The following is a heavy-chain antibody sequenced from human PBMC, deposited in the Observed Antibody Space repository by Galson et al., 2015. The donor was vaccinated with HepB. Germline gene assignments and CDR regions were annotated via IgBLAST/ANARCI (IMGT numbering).Heavy chain of an antibody. V-gene: IGHV3-30-3*01. CDR1: GFTFSSYA. CDR3: ARDGSNFYDSSGQYGGGFDY. J-gene: IGHJ4*02. D-gene: IGHD3-22*01. CDR2: ISYDGSNK. Sequence: SLRLSCAASGFTFSSYAMHWVRQAPGKGLEWVAVISYDGSNKYYADSVKGRFTISRDNSKNTLYLQMNSLRAEDTAVYYCARDGSNFYDSSGQYGGGFDYWGQGTLVTVSS.